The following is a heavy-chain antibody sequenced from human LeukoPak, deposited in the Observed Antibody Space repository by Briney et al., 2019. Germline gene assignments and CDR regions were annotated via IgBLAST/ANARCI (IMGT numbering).Heavy chain of an antibody. CDR1: GGSFSGYY. V-gene: IGHV4-34*01. J-gene: IGHJ5*02. Sequence: PSETLSLTCAVYGGSFSGYYWSWIRHPPGKGLECIGEINHSGSTNYTPSLKSRVTISVDTSKNQFSLKLSSVTAADTAVYYCARHRCSGGSCYPMNWFDPWGQGTLVTVSS. CDR2: INHSGST. CDR3: ARHRCSGGSCYPMNWFDP. D-gene: IGHD2-15*01.